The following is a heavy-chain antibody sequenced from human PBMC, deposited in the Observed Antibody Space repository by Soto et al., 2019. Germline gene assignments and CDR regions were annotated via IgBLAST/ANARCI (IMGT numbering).Heavy chain of an antibody. Sequence: EVQLVESGGGLVKPGGSLRLSCAASGFTFNNAWMTWVRQAPGKGLEWVGRIKSKADGGIIDYAAPVRGRFTISRDDSKNTVYLQMNSLKTEDTGIYYCNTDPVGSTWGQGTMVTVSS. CDR2: IKSKADGGII. V-gene: IGHV3-15*01. D-gene: IGHD3-10*01. CDR1: GFTFNNAW. CDR3: NTDPVGST. J-gene: IGHJ3*01.